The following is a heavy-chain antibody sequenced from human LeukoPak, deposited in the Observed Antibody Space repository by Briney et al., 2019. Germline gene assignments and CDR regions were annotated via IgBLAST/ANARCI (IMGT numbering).Heavy chain of an antibody. CDR1: GFTFDDYA. CDR3: AKATVTTLIGGMDV. D-gene: IGHD4-17*01. V-gene: IGHV3-9*01. Sequence: PGRSLRLSCAASGFTFDDYAMHWVRQAPGKGLEWVSGISWNSGSIGYADSVKGRFTISRDNAKNSLYLQMNSLRAEDTALYYCAKATVTTLIGGMDVWGQGTTVTVSS. CDR2: ISWNSGSI. J-gene: IGHJ6*02.